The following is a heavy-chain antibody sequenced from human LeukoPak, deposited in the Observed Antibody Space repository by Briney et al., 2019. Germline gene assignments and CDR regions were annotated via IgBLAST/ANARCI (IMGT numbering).Heavy chain of an antibody. Sequence: PGGSLRLSCAASGFTFSSYWMHWVRQVPGKGLVWVARINPGGSSITYADSVKGRFTISRDNAKNTLYLQMDSLRAEDTGVYYCARDLSGSGSYYPPADYWGQGTQVTVSS. CDR2: INPGGSSI. D-gene: IGHD3-10*01. J-gene: IGHJ4*02. CDR1: GFTFSSYW. V-gene: IGHV3-74*01. CDR3: ARDLSGSGSYYPPADY.